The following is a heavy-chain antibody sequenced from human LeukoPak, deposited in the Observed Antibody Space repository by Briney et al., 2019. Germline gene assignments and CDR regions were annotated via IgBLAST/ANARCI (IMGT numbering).Heavy chain of an antibody. CDR2: ISGSGDVT. J-gene: IGHJ3*02. CDR3: AKDINRGSWNAFDI. D-gene: IGHD6-13*01. V-gene: IGHV3-23*01. Sequence: PGGSLRLSCAVSGFIFSQYAMSWVRQAPGKGLEWVSSISGSGDVTKYADSVMGRFTISRDNSKNTLSLQMNSLRAEDMALYYCAKDINRGSWNAFDIWGQGTMVTVSS. CDR1: GFIFSQYA.